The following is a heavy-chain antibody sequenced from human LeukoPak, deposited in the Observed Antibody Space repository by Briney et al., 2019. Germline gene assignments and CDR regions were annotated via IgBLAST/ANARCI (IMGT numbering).Heavy chain of an antibody. V-gene: IGHV1-69*01. Sequence: SVKVSCKASGGTFSSYAISWVRQAPGQGLEWMGGIIPIFGTANYAQKFQGRVTITADESTSTAYMELNSLRAEDTAVYYCARDRRIAAAGANFDYWGQGTLVTVSS. CDR3: ARDRRIAAAGANFDY. CDR2: IIPIFGTA. D-gene: IGHD6-13*01. CDR1: GGTFSSYA. J-gene: IGHJ4*02.